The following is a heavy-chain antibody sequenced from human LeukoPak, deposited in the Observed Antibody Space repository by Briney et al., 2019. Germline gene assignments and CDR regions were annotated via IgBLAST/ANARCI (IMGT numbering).Heavy chain of an antibody. CDR3: ARHYCSGGSCYPHDAFDI. CDR1: GGSISSSSYY. D-gene: IGHD2-15*01. V-gene: IGHV4-39*01. J-gene: IGHJ3*02. CDR2: IYYSGST. Sequence: SETLSLTCTVSGGSISSSSYYWGWIRQPPGKGLEWIGSIYYSGSTYYNPSLKSRVTISVDTSKNQFSLKLSSVTAADTAVYYCARHYCSGGSCYPHDAFDIWGQGTMDTVSS.